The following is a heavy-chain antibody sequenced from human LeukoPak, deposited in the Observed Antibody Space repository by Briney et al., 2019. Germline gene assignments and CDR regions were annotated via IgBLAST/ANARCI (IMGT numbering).Heavy chain of an antibody. CDR3: AKGAFRDQVQGYYYMDV. Sequence: GGSLRLSCAASGFTFSSYWMSWVRQAPGKGLEWVANIKQDGSEKYSVDSVKGRFIISRDNAKNSLYLQMNSLRAEDTAVYYCAKGAFRDQVQGYYYMDVWGKGTTVTVSS. D-gene: IGHD3-10*01. CDR1: GFTFSSYW. V-gene: IGHV3-7*01. J-gene: IGHJ6*03. CDR2: IKQDGSEK.